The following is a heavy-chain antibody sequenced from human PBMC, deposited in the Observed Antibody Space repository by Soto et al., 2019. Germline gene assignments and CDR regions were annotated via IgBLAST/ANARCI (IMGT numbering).Heavy chain of an antibody. D-gene: IGHD4-4*01. CDR2: IRPDGTET. Sequence: EVQLVQSGGGLVQPGGSLRLSCVGSGFTFTDFYMNWVRQAPGKGLEWVANIRPDGTETNYVESVRGRFTTSRDNAKNSPFLQMNSLRADDTALYYCAGWGGQDYNYWGQGILVTVSS. CDR1: GFTFTDFY. CDR3: AGWGGQDYNY. V-gene: IGHV3-7*03. J-gene: IGHJ4*02.